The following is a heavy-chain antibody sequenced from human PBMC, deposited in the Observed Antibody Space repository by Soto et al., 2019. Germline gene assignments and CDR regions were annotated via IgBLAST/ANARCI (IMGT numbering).Heavy chain of an antibody. J-gene: IGHJ5*02. CDR1: GFTFSSYW. CDR2: INSDGSST. Sequence: GGSLRLSCAASGFTFSSYWMHWVRQAPGKGLVWVSRINSDGSSTSYADSVKGRFTISRDNAKNTLYLQMNSLRAEDTAVYYCARGVDATIVVPAAGDNWFDPWGQGTRVTVAS. V-gene: IGHV3-74*01. CDR3: ARGVDATIVVPAAGDNWFDP. D-gene: IGHD2-2*01.